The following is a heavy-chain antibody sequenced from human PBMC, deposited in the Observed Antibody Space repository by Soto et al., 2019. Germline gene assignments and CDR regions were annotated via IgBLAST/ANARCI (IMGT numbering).Heavy chain of an antibody. Sequence: ASVKVSCKASGYTFSSYDINWVRQATGQGLEWMGWMNPNSGKTGYAQKVQGRVTMTRNTSISTAYMELSSLRSEDTAVYYCARPSSTSCYDYWGQGTLVTVSS. CDR2: MNPNSGKT. V-gene: IGHV1-8*01. J-gene: IGHJ4*02. CDR3: ARPSSTSCYDY. CDR1: GYTFSSYD. D-gene: IGHD2-2*01.